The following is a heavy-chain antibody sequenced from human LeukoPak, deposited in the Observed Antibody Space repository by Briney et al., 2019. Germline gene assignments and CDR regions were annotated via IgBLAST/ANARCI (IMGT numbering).Heavy chain of an antibody. J-gene: IGHJ4*02. D-gene: IGHD2-15*01. CDR3: ATVMGGFDY. CDR1: GGSISSSSYY. V-gene: IGHV4-61*05. CDR2: IYYSGST. Sequence: PSETLSLTCTVSGGSISSSSYYWGWIRQPPGTGLEWIGYIYYSGSTNCNPSLKSRVTISVDTSKNQFSLKLSSVTAADTAVYYCATVMGGFDYWGQGTLVTVSS.